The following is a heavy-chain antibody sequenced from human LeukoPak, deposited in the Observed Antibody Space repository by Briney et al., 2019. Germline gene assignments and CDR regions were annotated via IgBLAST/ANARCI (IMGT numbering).Heavy chain of an antibody. J-gene: IGHJ6*03. CDR2: ISYDGSNK. CDR1: GFTFSSYA. D-gene: IGHD2-21*01. CDR3: ARVVSYYYYYMDV. V-gene: IGHV3-30-3*01. Sequence: GRSLRLSCAASGFTFSSYAMHWVRQAPGKGLEWVAVISYDGSNKYYADSVKGQFTISRDNSKNTLYLQMNSLRAEDTAVYYCARVVSYYYYYMDVWGKGTTVTVSS.